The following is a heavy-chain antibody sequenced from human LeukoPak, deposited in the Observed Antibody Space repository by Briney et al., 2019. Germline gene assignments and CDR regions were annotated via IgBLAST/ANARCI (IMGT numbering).Heavy chain of an antibody. CDR2: ISAYNGNT. CDR1: GYTFTSYG. J-gene: IGHJ4*02. CDR3: ARGYYYDSSGYSEFDY. D-gene: IGHD3-22*01. V-gene: IGHV1-18*01. Sequence: ASVKVSCKASGYTFTSYGISWVRQAPGQGLEWMGWISAYNGNTKYAQKLQGRVSMTTDTSTSTAYMELRSLRSDDTAVYYCARGYYYDSSGYSEFDYGGQGTLVTVSS.